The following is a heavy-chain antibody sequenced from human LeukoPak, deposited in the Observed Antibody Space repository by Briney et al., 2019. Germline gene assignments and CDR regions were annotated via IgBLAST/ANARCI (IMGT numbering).Heavy chain of an antibody. D-gene: IGHD5-12*01. CDR3: ARDLYSGHEGNAFDI. J-gene: IGHJ3*02. CDR1: GGTFSSYA. V-gene: IGHV1-69*04. Sequence: GASVKVSCKASGGTFSSYAITWVRQAPGQGLEWMGRIIPILGIANYAQKFQGRVTIIADKSTSTAYMELSSLRSEDTAVYYCARDLYSGHEGNAFDIWGQGTMSPSLQ. CDR2: IIPILGIA.